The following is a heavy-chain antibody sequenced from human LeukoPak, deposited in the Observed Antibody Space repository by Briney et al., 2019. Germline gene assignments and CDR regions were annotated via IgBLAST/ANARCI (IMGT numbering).Heavy chain of an antibody. CDR2: IGGSGGNT. CDR1: GFTFSSYA. V-gene: IGHV3-23*01. Sequence: GGSLRLSCAASGFTFSSYAMSWVRQAPGKGQEWVSVIGGSGGNTYYADSVKGRFTISRDNSKNTLYLQMNSLRAEDTAVYYCAKTIVGVTAIRNGYDYWGQGTLVTVSS. J-gene: IGHJ4*02. CDR3: AKTIVGVTAIRNGYDY. D-gene: IGHD2-21*02.